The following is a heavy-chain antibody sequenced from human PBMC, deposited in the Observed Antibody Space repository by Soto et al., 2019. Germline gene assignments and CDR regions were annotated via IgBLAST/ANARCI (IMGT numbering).Heavy chain of an antibody. Sequence: GGSLRLSCAASGFTFSSYGMHWVRQAPGKGLEWVAVIWYDGSNKYYADSVKGRFTISRDNSKNKLYLQMNSLRAEDTAVYYCARAGVLMGIAVAGTNLPYYFDYWGQGTLVTVSS. CDR1: GFTFSSYG. J-gene: IGHJ4*02. V-gene: IGHV3-33*01. CDR2: IWYDGSNK. CDR3: ARAGVLMGIAVAGTNLPYYFDY. D-gene: IGHD6-19*01.